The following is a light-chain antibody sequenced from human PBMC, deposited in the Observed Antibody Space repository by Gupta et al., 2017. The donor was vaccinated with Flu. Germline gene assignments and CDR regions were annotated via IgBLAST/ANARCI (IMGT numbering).Light chain of an antibody. CDR3: QQRKNWPLLT. CDR2: DAS. Sequence: ESATLSCRASQGVQSYLAWYQQKPGQAPRLLIYDASNRAAGVPARFSGSGSGTDFTLTISSLEPEDFAFYYCQQRKNWPLLTFGQGTRLEIK. J-gene: IGKJ5*01. CDR1: QGVQSY. V-gene: IGKV3-11*01.